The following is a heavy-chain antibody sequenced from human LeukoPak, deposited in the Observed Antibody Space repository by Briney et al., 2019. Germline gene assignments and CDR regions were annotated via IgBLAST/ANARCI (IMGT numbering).Heavy chain of an antibody. D-gene: IGHD5-24*01. CDR1: GYTFTSYY. CDR3: AREGLATITLDYYYYYMDV. CDR2: INPSGGST. V-gene: IGHV1-46*01. J-gene: IGHJ6*03. Sequence: ASVKVSCKASGYTFTSYYMHWVRQAPGQGLEWMGIINPSGGSTSYAQKFQGRVTMTRDMSTSTVYMELSSLRSEDTAVYYCAREGLATITLDYYYYYMDVWGKGTTVTVSS.